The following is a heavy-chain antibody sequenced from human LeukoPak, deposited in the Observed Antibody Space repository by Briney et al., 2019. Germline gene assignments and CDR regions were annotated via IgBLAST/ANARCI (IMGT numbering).Heavy chain of an antibody. D-gene: IGHD1-26*01. CDR2: ISYDGSNK. V-gene: IGHV3-30*04. J-gene: IGHJ4*02. CDR1: GFTFSSYA. CDR3: AKDFRGSGSYPF. Sequence: GGSLRLSCAASGFTFSSYAMHWVRQAPGKGLEWVALISYDGSNKYYADSVKGRFTISRDNSKNTLYLQMNSLRAEDTAVYYCAKDFRGSGSYPFWGQGTLVTVSS.